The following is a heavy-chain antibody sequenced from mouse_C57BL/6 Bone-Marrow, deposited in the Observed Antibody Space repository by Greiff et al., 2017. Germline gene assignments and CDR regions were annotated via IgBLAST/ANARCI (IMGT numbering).Heavy chain of an antibody. V-gene: IGHV5-6*01. CDR1: GFTFSSYG. Sequence: DVQLVESGGDLVKPGGSLKLSCAASGFTFSSYGMSWVRQTPDKRLEWVATISSGGSYTYYPDSVKGRFTISRDNAKNTLYLQMSSLKSEDTAMYYCARERRYYYGSSYRGDYFDYWGQGTTLTVSS. CDR2: ISSGGSYT. D-gene: IGHD1-1*01. J-gene: IGHJ2*01. CDR3: ARERRYYYGSSYRGDYFDY.